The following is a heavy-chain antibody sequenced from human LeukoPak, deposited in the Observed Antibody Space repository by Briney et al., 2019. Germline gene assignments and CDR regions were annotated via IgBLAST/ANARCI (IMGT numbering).Heavy chain of an antibody. J-gene: IGHJ4*02. Sequence: SETLSLTCTVSGGSISTYYWSWIRQPPGKGLEWLGYIYYSGSTNYNPSLKSRVTISVDTSKNQFSLKLSSVTAADTAVYYCARGVYSSGYYCYFDCWGQGTLVTVSS. CDR1: GGSISTYY. CDR3: ARGVYSSGYYCYFDC. D-gene: IGHD3-22*01. V-gene: IGHV4-59*01. CDR2: IYYSGST.